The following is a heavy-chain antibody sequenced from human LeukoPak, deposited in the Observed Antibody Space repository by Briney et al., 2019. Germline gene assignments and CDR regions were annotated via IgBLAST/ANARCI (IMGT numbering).Heavy chain of an antibody. CDR1: GYTFTSYA. CDR2: INARNDNT. D-gene: IGHD2-15*01. J-gene: IGHJ5*02. CDR3: ARDLGYCTGGTCYPNWFDP. Sequence: ASVKVSCKASGYTFTSYAMHWGRHAPGQRVEWMGWINARNDNTKYSQKFQGRVTITRDTSASTAYMELSSLRSEDTAVYYCARDLGYCTGGTCYPNWFDPWGQGTLVTVSS. V-gene: IGHV1-3*01.